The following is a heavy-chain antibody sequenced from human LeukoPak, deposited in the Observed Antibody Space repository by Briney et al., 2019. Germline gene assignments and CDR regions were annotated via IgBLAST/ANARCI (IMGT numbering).Heavy chain of an antibody. D-gene: IGHD3-22*01. CDR3: TTAYDSSP. V-gene: IGHV3-23*01. CDR1: GFTFRSYW. J-gene: IGHJ5*02. CDR2: ISGSGGST. Sequence: PGGSLRLSCAASGFTFRSYWMSWVRQAPGKGLEWVSAISGSGGSTYYADSVKGRFTISRDNSKNTLYLQMNSLKTEDTAVYYCTTAYDSSPWGQGTLVTVSS.